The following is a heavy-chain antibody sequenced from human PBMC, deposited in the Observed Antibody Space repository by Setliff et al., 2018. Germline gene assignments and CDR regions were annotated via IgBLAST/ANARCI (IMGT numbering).Heavy chain of an antibody. CDR1: GFSFTAYA. Sequence: GGSLRLSCAASGFSFTAYAMNWIRQAPGQGLEWVSSIDTSSTWIYYADSVKGRSTISRDNAKNSLYLQMNSLRAEDTAVYYCARDNPLDYWGQGPLVTVS. CDR3: ARDNPLDY. CDR2: IDTSSTWI. V-gene: IGHV3-21*01. J-gene: IGHJ4*02.